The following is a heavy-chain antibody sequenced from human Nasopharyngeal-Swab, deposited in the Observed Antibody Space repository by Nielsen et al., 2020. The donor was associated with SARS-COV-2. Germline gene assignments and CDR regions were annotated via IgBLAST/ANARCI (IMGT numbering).Heavy chain of an antibody. Sequence: WIRQPPGKGLEWVSSISSSSSYIYYADSVEGRFTISRDNAKNSLYLQMNSLRAEDTAVYYCARDLGGSVPAAMGAFDIWGQGTMVTVSS. CDR2: ISSSSSYI. D-gene: IGHD2-2*01. V-gene: IGHV3-21*01. J-gene: IGHJ3*02. CDR3: ARDLGGSVPAAMGAFDI.